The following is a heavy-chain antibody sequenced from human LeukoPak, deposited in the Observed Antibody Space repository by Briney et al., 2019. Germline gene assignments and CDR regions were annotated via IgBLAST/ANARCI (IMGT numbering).Heavy chain of an antibody. V-gene: IGHV4-39*01. CDR3: ARLVSDSSGYYNFDY. Sequence: SETLSLTCTVSGGSISSSSYAWGWVRQPPGTGLEWIGSMYYSGSTHHNPSLKSRVTVSVDTSKNPFSLKLSSVTAADTAVYYCARLVSDSSGYYNFDYWGQGTLVTVSS. D-gene: IGHD3-22*01. J-gene: IGHJ4*02. CDR1: GGSISSSSYA. CDR2: MYYSGST.